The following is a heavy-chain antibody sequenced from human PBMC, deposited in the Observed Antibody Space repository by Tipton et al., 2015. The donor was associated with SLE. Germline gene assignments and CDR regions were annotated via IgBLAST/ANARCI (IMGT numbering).Heavy chain of an antibody. CDR2: IYHSGST. CDR1: DYSISSGYY. J-gene: IGHJ4*02. Sequence: TLSLTCAVSDYSISSGYYWGWIRQPPGKGLEWIGSIYHSGSTYYSPSLKSRVTISVDTSKNHFSLKLSSVTAADTAVYYCARVPRTFYYDYSGHFDYWGPGTLVTVSS. CDR3: ARVPRTFYYDYSGHFDY. D-gene: IGHD3-22*01. V-gene: IGHV4-38-2*01.